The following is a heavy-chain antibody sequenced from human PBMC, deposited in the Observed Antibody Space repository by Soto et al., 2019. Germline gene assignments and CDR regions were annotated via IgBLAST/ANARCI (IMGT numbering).Heavy chain of an antibody. D-gene: IGHD2-15*01. J-gene: IGHJ4*02. Sequence: QVQLQQWGAGLLKPSETLSLTCAVNGGSFTGYYGAWIRQSPEKGLEWIGEISHSGTTKYNPSLKSRVTISVDTFKNQFSLKLSSVTAADTGMYYCARNGCNSWYYFDSWGQGSVVTDSS. CDR2: ISHSGTT. CDR1: GGSFTGYY. V-gene: IGHV4-34*01. CDR3: ARNGCNSWYYFDS.